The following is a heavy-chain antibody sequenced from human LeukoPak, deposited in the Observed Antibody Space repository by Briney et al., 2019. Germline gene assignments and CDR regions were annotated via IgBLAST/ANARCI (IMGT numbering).Heavy chain of an antibody. V-gene: IGHV4-59*01. J-gene: IGHJ6*03. CDR3: ARDWGVSARPGYMDV. CDR2: IFYSGST. Sequence: PSETLSLTCTVSGGSINSFYWSWIRQPPGKGLEWIGYIFYSGSTNYNPSLKSRVTISVDTSKNQFSLKVTSVTAADTAVYYCARDWGVSARPGYMDVWGKGTTVTVSS. CDR1: GGSINSFY. D-gene: IGHD6-6*01.